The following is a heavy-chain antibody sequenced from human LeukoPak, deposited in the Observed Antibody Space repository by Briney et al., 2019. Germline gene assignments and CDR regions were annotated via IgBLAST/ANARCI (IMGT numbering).Heavy chain of an antibody. D-gene: IGHD6-13*01. V-gene: IGHV4-61*01. CDR1: AYSISSGFY. CDR2: IYYSGST. J-gene: IGHJ6*02. CDR3: ATQLSDKYSSSPYYYYYGMDV. Sequence: PSETLSLTCTVSAYSISSGFYWGWIRQPPGKGLEWIGYIYYSGSTNYNPSLKSRVTISVDTSKNQFSLKLSSVTAADTAVYYCATQLSDKYSSSPYYYYYGMDVWGQGTTVTVSS.